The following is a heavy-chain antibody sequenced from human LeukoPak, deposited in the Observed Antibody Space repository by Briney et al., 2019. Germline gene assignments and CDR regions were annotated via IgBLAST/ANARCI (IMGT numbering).Heavy chain of an antibody. J-gene: IGHJ6*03. Sequence: GGSLRLSCAASAFTFPTYGMIWVRQAPGKGLEWVSSITESGDNTYYADSVKGRFAISRDNSENTLYLQMNSLRAEDTAVYYCAAKTRLSAVTSYYYVDVWGKGTTATVSS. V-gene: IGHV3-23*01. CDR1: AFTFPTYG. D-gene: IGHD3-10*01. CDR3: AAKTRLSAVTSYYYVDV. CDR2: ITESGDNT.